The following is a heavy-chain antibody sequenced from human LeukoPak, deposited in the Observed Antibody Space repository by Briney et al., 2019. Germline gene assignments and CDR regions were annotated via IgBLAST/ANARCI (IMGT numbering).Heavy chain of an antibody. D-gene: IGHD6-19*01. Sequence: SETLSLTCAVYGGSFSGYYWSWIRQPPGKGLEWIGEINHSGSTNYNPSLKSRVTISVDTSKNQFSLKLSSVTAADTAVYYCARTSAPPEWLLEGVDYFDYWGQGTLVTVSS. J-gene: IGHJ4*02. CDR3: ARTSAPPEWLLEGVDYFDY. V-gene: IGHV4-34*01. CDR1: GGSFSGYY. CDR2: INHSGST.